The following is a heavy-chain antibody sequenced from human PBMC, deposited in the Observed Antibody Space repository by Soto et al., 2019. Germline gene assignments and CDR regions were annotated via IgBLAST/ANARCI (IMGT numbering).Heavy chain of an antibody. J-gene: IGHJ3*02. CDR2: IIPIFGTA. D-gene: IGHD4-17*01. V-gene: IGHV1-69*01. Sequence: QVQLVQSGAEVKKPGSSVKVSCKASGGTFSSYAISWVRQAPGQGLEWVGGIIPIFGTANYTQKFQGRVTITADESTSTAYMELSSLRSEDTAVYYCARQTTVVTHEAFDIWGQGTMVTVSS. CDR1: GGTFSSYA. CDR3: ARQTTVVTHEAFDI.